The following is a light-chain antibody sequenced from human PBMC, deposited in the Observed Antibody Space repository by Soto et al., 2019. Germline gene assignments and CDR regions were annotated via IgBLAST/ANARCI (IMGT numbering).Light chain of an antibody. V-gene: IGLV2-18*02. Sequence: QSVLTQPPSVSGSPGHSVAISCTGTSSDVGSYNRVSWYQQPPDSAPKLIIYDVTNRPSGVPDRFSGSKSGNAASLTISGLQAEDGADYYCSSFTTTNTEVYGSGTKSPS. CDR1: SSDVGSYNR. J-gene: IGLJ1*01. CDR3: SSFTTTNTEV. CDR2: DVT.